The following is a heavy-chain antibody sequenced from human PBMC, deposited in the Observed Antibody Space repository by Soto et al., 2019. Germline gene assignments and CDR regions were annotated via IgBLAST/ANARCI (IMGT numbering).Heavy chain of an antibody. CDR1: GFTVSSNY. D-gene: IGHD4-17*01. CDR2: TYSGSGTT. CDR3: ARDEAAYGGNSVDY. J-gene: IGHJ4*02. V-gene: IGHV3-66*01. Sequence: GGSLRLSCAASGFTVSSNYMSWVRQAPGKRLEWVSVTYSGSGTTYYADSVKGRFTISRDNSKNTLYLQMNNLIAEDTAVYYCARDEAAYGGNSVDYWGRGNLVTVS.